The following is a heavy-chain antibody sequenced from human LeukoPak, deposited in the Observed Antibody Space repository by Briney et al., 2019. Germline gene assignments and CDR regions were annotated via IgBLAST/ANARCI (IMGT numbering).Heavy chain of an antibody. CDR1: GESFSGYF. Sequence: SETLSFTCAVYGESFSGYFWNWIRQPPGKGLEWIGEINHSGSTSNHNPSLKSRVTMSVDTSKNQFSLKLSSVTAADTAVYYCARKSGYARDYWGQGNLVTVSS. D-gene: IGHD5-12*01. CDR2: INHSGSTS. CDR3: ARKSGYARDY. V-gene: IGHV4-34*01. J-gene: IGHJ4*02.